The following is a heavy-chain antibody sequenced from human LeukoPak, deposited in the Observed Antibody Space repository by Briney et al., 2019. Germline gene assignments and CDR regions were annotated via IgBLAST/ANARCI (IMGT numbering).Heavy chain of an antibody. Sequence: PSETLSLSCTVSGGSTSSYYWSRFRQPPGKGLEWIGYIFYSGSTNYNPSLKSRVTISVDTSKNQFSLKLRSVTAADTAVYYCTTLVVVPAGMDVWGKGTTVTVSS. V-gene: IGHV4-59*12. CDR1: GGSTSSYY. D-gene: IGHD2-2*01. J-gene: IGHJ6*03. CDR2: IFYSGST. CDR3: TTLVVVPAGMDV.